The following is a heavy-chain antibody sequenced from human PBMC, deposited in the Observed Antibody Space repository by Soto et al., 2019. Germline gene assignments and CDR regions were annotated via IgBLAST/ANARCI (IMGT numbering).Heavy chain of an antibody. CDR1: GFTFSSYW. V-gene: IGHV3-7*01. CDR2: IKQDGSEK. J-gene: IGHJ4*02. CDR3: ARVAYGDDDYDYIWGSYRLYYFDY. D-gene: IGHD3-16*02. Sequence: GGSLRLSCAASGFTFSSYWMSWVRQAPGKGLEWVANIKQDGSEKYYVDSVKGRFTISRDNAKNSLYLQMNSLRAEDTAVYYCARVAYGDDDYDYIWGSYRLYYFDYWGQGTLVTVSS.